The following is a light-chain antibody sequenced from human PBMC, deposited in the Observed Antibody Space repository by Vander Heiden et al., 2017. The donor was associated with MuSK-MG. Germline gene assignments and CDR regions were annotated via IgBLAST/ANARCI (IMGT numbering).Light chain of an antibody. CDR1: QSVSSY. V-gene: IGKV3-11*01. J-gene: IGKJ4*01. CDR3: QQRSNWLT. CDR2: DAS. Sequence: EIVLTQSPATLSLSPGERATLSCRASQSVSSYLAWYQQTPGQTPRLLIYDASNRATGIPDRFSGSGSGTDFTLTISSLEPEDFAVYYWQQRSNWLTFGGGTKVEIK.